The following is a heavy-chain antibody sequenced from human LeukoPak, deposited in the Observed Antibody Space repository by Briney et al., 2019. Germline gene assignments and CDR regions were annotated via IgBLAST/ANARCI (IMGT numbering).Heavy chain of an antibody. CDR1: GVSISSYY. D-gene: IGHD2-15*01. CDR3: ARATPYYYMDV. Sequence: SETLSLTCTVSGVSISSYYWSWIRQPAGKGLEWIGRFHPSGNTNYNPSLKTRVTMSVDTSKNQFSLKLNSVTAADTAVYYCARATPYYYMDVWGKGTTVTVSS. V-gene: IGHV4-4*07. CDR2: FHPSGNT. J-gene: IGHJ6*03.